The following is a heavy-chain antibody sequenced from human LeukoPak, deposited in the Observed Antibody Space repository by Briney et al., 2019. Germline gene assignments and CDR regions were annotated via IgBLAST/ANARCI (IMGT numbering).Heavy chain of an antibody. Sequence: PGGSLRLSCAASGFTFSSYAMSWVSQAPAKGLVWVSAISGSGGSTYYADSVKGRFTISRDNSKNTLYLQMNSLRAEDTAVYYCAKDAIWDIVVVPAAIWGQGTMVTVSS. CDR1: GFTFSSYA. CDR2: ISGSGGST. D-gene: IGHD2-2*01. J-gene: IGHJ3*02. CDR3: AKDAIWDIVVVPAAI. V-gene: IGHV3-23*01.